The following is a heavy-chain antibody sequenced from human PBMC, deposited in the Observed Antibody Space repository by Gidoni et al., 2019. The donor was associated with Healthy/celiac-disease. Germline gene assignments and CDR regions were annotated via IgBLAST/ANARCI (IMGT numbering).Heavy chain of an antibody. Sequence: QVQLVESGGGVVPPGRSLRLSCAASGFTFSSYGMHWVRQAPGKGLGLVAVISDDGSNKYFEDSVKGRFTISRDNSKNTLYLQMNSLRAEDTAVYYCAKDLKTVTSHYYYYYYGMDVWGQGTTVTVSS. CDR2: ISDDGSNK. V-gene: IGHV3-30*18. CDR1: GFTFSSYG. D-gene: IGHD4-17*01. J-gene: IGHJ6*02. CDR3: AKDLKTVTSHYYYYYYGMDV.